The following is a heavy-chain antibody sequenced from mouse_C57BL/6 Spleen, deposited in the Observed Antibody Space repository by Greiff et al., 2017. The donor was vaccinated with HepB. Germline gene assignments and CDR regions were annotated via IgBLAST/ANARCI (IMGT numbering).Heavy chain of an antibody. CDR2: IHPNSGST. CDR3: ARSGMMVTFDY. D-gene: IGHD2-3*01. V-gene: IGHV1-64*01. Sequence: QVQLQHPGAELVKPGASVKLSCKASGYTFTSYWMHWVKQRPGQGLEWIGMIHPNSGSTNYNEKFKSKATLTVDKSSSTAYMQLSSLTSEDSAVYYCARSGMMVTFDYWGQGTTLTVSS. J-gene: IGHJ2*01. CDR1: GYTFTSYW.